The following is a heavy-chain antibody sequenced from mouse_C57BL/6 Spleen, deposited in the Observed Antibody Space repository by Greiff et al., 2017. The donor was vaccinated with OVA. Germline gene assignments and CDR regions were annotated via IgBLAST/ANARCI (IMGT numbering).Heavy chain of an antibody. CDR2: INPSTGGT. Sequence: VQLQQPGPELVKPGASVKLSCKASGYSFTGYYMNWVKQSPEKSLEWIGEINPSTGGTTYNQKFKAKATLTVDKSSSTAYMQLKSLTSEDSADYYCRRRYGDFAWFAYWGQGTLVTVSA. J-gene: IGHJ3*01. D-gene: IGHD1-1*01. CDR1: GYSFTGYY. CDR3: RRRYGDFAWFAY. V-gene: IGHV1-42*01.